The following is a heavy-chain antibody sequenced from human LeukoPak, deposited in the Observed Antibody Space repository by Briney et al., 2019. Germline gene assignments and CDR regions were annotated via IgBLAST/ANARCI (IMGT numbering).Heavy chain of an antibody. CDR3: AGGVEVLWFGEYYGMDV. Sequence: SETLSLTCTVSGGSISSYYWSWIRQPAGKGLEWIGRIYITGSTNYNPSLKSRVTMSVDTSKNQFSLKLSSVTAADTAVYYCAGGVEVLWFGEYYGMDVWGQGTTVTVSS. CDR2: IYITGST. CDR1: GGSISSYY. V-gene: IGHV4-4*07. D-gene: IGHD3-10*01. J-gene: IGHJ6*02.